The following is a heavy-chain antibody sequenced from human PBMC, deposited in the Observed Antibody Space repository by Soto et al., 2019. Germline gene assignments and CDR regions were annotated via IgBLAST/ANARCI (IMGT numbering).Heavy chain of an antibody. J-gene: IGHJ6*03. CDR2: ISSSGGSK. CDR1: GFTFSSHA. CDR3: ARDEGDLYYYYMDV. Sequence: EVQLVESGGGLVQPGGSLRLSCAASGFTFSSHAMHWVRQAPGKGLEYVSTISSSGGSKYYADSVKGRFTISRDNSKNTLYLQMGSLRAEDMAVYYCARDEGDLYYYYMDVWGKGTTVTVSS. V-gene: IGHV3-64*07. D-gene: IGHD2-21*02.